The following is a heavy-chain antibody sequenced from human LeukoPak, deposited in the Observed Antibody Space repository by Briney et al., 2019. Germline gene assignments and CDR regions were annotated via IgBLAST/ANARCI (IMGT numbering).Heavy chain of an antibody. CDR3: ARDWGYCSGGSCYIPNY. CDR1: GYTFTGYH. CDR2: INPNSGGT. D-gene: IGHD2-15*01. Sequence: ASVKVSCKASGYTFTGYHMHWVRQAPGQGLEWMGWINPNSGGTNYAQKFQGRVTMTRDTSISTAYMELSRLRSDDTAVYYCARDWGYCSGGSCYIPNYWGQGTLVTVSS. V-gene: IGHV1-2*02. J-gene: IGHJ4*02.